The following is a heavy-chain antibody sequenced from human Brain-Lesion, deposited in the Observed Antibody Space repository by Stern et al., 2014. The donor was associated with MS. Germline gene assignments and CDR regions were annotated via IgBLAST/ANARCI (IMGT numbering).Heavy chain of an antibody. Sequence: EVQLVESGGGLVQPGGSLRLSCAASGFTFSDHFIDWVRQAPGKGLEWVGRIRNKANSYSPEYAASVKGRFTFSRDDSKNSLFVQMNSLRIEDTAIYYCARDNKVYGIDVLGQGTSVTVSS. CDR1: GFTFSDHF. D-gene: IGHD2/OR15-2a*01. CDR3: ARDNKVYGIDV. J-gene: IGHJ6*02. V-gene: IGHV3-72*01. CDR2: IRNKANSYSP.